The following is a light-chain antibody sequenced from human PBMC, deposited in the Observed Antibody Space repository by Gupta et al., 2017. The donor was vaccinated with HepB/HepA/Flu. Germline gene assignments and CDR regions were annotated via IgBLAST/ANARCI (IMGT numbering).Light chain of an antibody. J-gene: IGKJ3*01. CDR3: QQLNSYPLA. Sequence: DIQLTQSPSFMSASVGDRVTITCRASQGMTSYLAWYQQKPGRAPKLLIYAASTLQSGVPSRFSGSGSGTEFTLTISSLQPEDFATYYCQQLNSYPLAFGHGTKVEIK. CDR1: QGMTSY. V-gene: IGKV1-9*01. CDR2: AAS.